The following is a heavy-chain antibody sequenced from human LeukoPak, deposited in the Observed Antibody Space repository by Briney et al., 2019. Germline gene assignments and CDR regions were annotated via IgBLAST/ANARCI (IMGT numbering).Heavy chain of an antibody. CDR3: ARARWTSTVTTYYLDF. V-gene: IGHV1-3*01. J-gene: IGHJ4*02. D-gene: IGHD4-17*01. CDR1: GYSFTTNA. CDR2: INAGNGKT. Sequence: ASVKVSCKASGYSFTTNAIKWVRQAPGKGLEWMEWINAGNGKTKYSQKFQGRVTITRDTSASTAYMELSGLRSDDTAVYYCARARWTSTVTTYYLDFWGQGTLVTVSS.